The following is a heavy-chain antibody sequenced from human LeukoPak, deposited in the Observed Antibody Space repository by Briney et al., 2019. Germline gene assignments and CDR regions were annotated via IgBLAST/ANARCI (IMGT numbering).Heavy chain of an antibody. Sequence: PSETLSLTCTVSGGSISSGDYYWSWIRQPPGKGLEWIGYIYYSGSTYYNPSLKSRVTISVDTSKNQFSLKLSSVTAADTAVYYCARDSAYYDFWSGYYTPQYGMDVWGQGTTVTVSS. CDR1: GGSISSGDYY. J-gene: IGHJ6*02. D-gene: IGHD3-3*01. CDR2: IYYSGST. V-gene: IGHV4-30-4*01. CDR3: ARDSAYYDFWSGYYTPQYGMDV.